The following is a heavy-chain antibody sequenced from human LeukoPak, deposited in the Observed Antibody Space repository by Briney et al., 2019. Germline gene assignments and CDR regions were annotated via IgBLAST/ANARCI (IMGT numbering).Heavy chain of an antibody. D-gene: IGHD4-11*01. Sequence: SETLSLTCAVYGGSFSGYYWSWIRQPPGKGLEWIGEINHSGSTNYNPSLKSRVTISVDTSKNLFSLKPSSVTAADTAVYYCASVPISNQRYDYWGQGTLVTVSS. CDR3: ASVPISNQRYDY. J-gene: IGHJ4*02. V-gene: IGHV4-34*01. CDR2: INHSGST. CDR1: GGSFSGYY.